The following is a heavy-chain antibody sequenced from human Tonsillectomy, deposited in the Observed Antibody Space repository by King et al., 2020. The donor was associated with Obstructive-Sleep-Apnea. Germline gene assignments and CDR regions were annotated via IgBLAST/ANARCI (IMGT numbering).Heavy chain of an antibody. D-gene: IGHD2-15*01. CDR3: ARWLVAATHYYYGMDV. J-gene: IGHJ6*02. CDR2: IYYSGST. Sequence: VQLQESGPGLVKPSETLSLTCTVSGGSISSYYWSWIRQPPGKGLEWIGYIYYSGSTNYNPSLKSRVTISVDTSKNQFSLKLRPVTAADTAVYYCARWLVAATHYYYGMDVWGQGTTVTVSS. CDR1: GGSISSYY. V-gene: IGHV4-59*01.